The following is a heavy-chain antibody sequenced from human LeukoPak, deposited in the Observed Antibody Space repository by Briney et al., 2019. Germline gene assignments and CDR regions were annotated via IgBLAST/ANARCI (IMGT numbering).Heavy chain of an antibody. CDR2: ISSDSYYI. D-gene: IGHD3-16*01. CDR1: GFTFSRSA. J-gene: IGHJ4*02. Sequence: TGGSLRLSCATSGFTFSRSAMNWVRQAPGRGLEWVSSISSDSYYIYYGDSLKGRFTISRDNAKNSLFLQMSSLRSEDTAVYYCARDRGGGSLDYWGQGTLVTVSS. CDR3: ARDRGGGSLDY. V-gene: IGHV3-21*01.